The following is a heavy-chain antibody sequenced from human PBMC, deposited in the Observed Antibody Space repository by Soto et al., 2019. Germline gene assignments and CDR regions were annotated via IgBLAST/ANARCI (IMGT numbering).Heavy chain of an antibody. CDR3: ARGQQWLAREYYYYGMDV. Sequence: VASVKVSCKASGGTFSSYAISWVRQAPGQGLEWMGGIIPIFGTANYAQKFQGRVTITADESTSTAYMELSSLRSEDTAVYYCARGQQWLAREYYYYGMDVWGQGTTVTVSS. V-gene: IGHV1-69*13. J-gene: IGHJ6*02. CDR1: GGTFSSYA. D-gene: IGHD6-19*01. CDR2: IIPIFGTA.